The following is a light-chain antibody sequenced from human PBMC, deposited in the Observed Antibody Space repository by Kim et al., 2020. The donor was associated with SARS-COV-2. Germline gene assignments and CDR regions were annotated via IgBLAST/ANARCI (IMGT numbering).Light chain of an antibody. Sequence: DIQMTQSPSSLSASVGDRVTITCRTSQSISSHLNWYHQKPGRAPKLLISAASTLQGGVPSRFSGSGSETDFTLTISSLQPEDFATYLCQQSYISPCTFGPGTKVDIK. J-gene: IGKJ3*01. CDR3: QQSYISPCT. CDR2: AAS. CDR1: QSISSH. V-gene: IGKV1-39*01.